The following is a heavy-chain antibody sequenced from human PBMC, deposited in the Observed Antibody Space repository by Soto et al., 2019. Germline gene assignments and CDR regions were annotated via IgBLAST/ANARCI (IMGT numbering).Heavy chain of an antibody. J-gene: IGHJ4*02. CDR1: GFTFSSYG. CDR2: IWYDGSNK. D-gene: IGHD3-10*01. CDR3: ARERPRGGHNYIDY. V-gene: IGHV3-33*01. Sequence: PGGSLRLSCAASGFTFSSYGMHWVRQAPGKGLEWVAVIWYDGSNKYYADSVKGRFTISRDNSKNTLYLQMNSLRAEDTAVYYCARERPRGGHNYIDYWGQGTLVTVSS.